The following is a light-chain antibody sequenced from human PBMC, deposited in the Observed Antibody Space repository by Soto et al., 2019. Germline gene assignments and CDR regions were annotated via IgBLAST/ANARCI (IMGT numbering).Light chain of an antibody. CDR2: AAS. V-gene: IGKV1-39*01. CDR3: QQYKTYPRT. CDR1: QSISSY. J-gene: IGKJ1*01. Sequence: DIQMTQSPSSLSASLGDRVTITCRASQSISSYLHWYQQKPGKAPKLLIYAASILQGGVSSRFSGSGSGTEFTLTISSLQPDDFATYHCQQYKTYPRTFGQGTKVDIK.